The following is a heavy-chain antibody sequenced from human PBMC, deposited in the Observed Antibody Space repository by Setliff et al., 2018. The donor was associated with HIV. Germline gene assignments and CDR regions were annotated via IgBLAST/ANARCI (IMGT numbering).Heavy chain of an antibody. Sequence: SETLSLTCTVSGDSIGYYYWSWIRQPAGRGLEWIGGFHHSGSVHYNPSLKSRVSISGQTSKNQFSLKLTSVTAADTAVYYCARQGAGYYYDRSGYYTGNGFDMWGQGTMVTVSS. CDR3: ARQGAGYYYDRSGYYTGNGFDM. V-gene: IGHV4-59*08. CDR2: FHHSGSV. CDR1: GDSIGYYY. J-gene: IGHJ3*02. D-gene: IGHD3-22*01.